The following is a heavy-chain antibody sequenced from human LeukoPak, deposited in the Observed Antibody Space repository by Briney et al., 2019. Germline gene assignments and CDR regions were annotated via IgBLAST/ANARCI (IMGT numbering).Heavy chain of an antibody. CDR2: ISYDGSNK. J-gene: IGHJ4*02. CDR1: GFTFSSYA. D-gene: IGHD4-23*01. CDR3: AREFAVVTPFFDY. V-gene: IGHV3-30*04. Sequence: PGGSLRLSCAASGFTFSSYAMHWVRQAPGKGLEWVAVISYDGSNKYYADSVKGRFTISRDNSKNTLYLQMNSLRAEDTSVYYCAREFAVVTPFFDYWGQGTLVTVSS.